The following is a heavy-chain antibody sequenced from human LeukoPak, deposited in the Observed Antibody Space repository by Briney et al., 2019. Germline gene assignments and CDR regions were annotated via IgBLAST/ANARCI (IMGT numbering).Heavy chain of an antibody. D-gene: IGHD5-24*01. Sequence: PGGSLRLSCAGSGFTFSHHSMNWPRQAPGKGLEWVASFGSDLSFRSDADSVKGRFTISRDNAESSLHLHMNSLRAEDTAIYYCARDRLGDGHIRDFDSWGQGTVVTVSS. CDR1: GFTFSHHS. V-gene: IGHV3-21*01. CDR2: FGSDLSFR. CDR3: ARDRLGDGHIRDFDS. J-gene: IGHJ4*02.